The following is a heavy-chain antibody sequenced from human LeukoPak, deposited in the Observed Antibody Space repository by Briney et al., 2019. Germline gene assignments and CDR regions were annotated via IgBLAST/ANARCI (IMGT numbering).Heavy chain of an antibody. CDR2: ISSYSTYM. V-gene: IGHV3-21*01. D-gene: IGHD1-1*01. CDR1: GFTFSTSS. CDR3: ARDLQLPGAFDI. Sequence: GGSLRLSCAAFGFTFSTSSMNCVRQTPGKGLEWVSSISSYSTYMYYGGSVRGRFTISRDNANNSLYLQMNSLTAEDTAVYYCARDLQLPGAFDIWGRGTMVTVSS. J-gene: IGHJ3*02.